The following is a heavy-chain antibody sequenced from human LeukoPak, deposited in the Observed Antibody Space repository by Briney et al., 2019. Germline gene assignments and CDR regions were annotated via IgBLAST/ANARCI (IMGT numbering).Heavy chain of an antibody. CDR1: GGSFSGYY. V-gene: IGHV4-34*01. Sequence: KASQTLSLTCAVYGGSFSGYYWSWIRQPPGKGLEWIGEINHSGSTNYNPSLKSRVTISVDTSKNQFSLNLSSVTAADTAVYYCARVRAVAGIDYYFDYWGQGTLVTV. J-gene: IGHJ4*02. CDR3: ARVRAVAGIDYYFDY. CDR2: INHSGST. D-gene: IGHD6-19*01.